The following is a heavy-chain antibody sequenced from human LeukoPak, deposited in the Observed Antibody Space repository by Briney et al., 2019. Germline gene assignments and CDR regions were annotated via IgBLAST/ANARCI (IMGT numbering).Heavy chain of an antibody. CDR3: AKDRYYYDSSALQYYFDY. V-gene: IGHV3-23*01. CDR2: ISGSGGST. D-gene: IGHD3-22*01. Sequence: GGSLRLSCAASGFTFSSYAMTWVCQAPGKGLEWVSAISGSGGSTYYAASVKGRFTISRDNSKNTLYLQMNSLRAEDTAVYYCAKDRYYYDSSALQYYFDYWGQGTLVTVSS. J-gene: IGHJ4*02. CDR1: GFTFSSYA.